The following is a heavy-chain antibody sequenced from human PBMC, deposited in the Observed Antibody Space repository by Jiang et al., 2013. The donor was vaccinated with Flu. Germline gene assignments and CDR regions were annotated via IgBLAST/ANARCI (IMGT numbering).Heavy chain of an antibody. V-gene: IGHV4-59*08. CDR1: GGSISSYY. J-gene: IGHJ5*02. Sequence: PGLVKPSETLSLTCSVSGGSISSYYWSWIRQPPGKGLEWIGYIYYRGFTNYNPSLRSRVTISADTSGNQLSLKVRSVTAADTAIYYCARHGGFLEPPDWFDPWGQGTLVTVSS. D-gene: IGHD3-3*01. CDR2: IYYRGFT. CDR3: ARHGGFLEPPDWFDP.